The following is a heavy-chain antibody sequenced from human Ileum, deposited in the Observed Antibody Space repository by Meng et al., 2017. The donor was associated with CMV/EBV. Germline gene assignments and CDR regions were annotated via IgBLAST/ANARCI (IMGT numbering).Heavy chain of an antibody. Sequence: ASVKVSCKASGYTFTGYYMHWVRQAPGQGLEWMGWINPNSGGTNYAQKFQGRVTMTRDTSISTAYMELSRLRSDDTAVYYCARVVDIVVVPAALVGVQHWGQGTLVTVSS. CDR2: INPNSGGT. D-gene: IGHD2-2*01. V-gene: IGHV1-2*02. CDR1: GYTFTGYY. CDR3: ARVVDIVVVPAALVGVQH. J-gene: IGHJ1*01.